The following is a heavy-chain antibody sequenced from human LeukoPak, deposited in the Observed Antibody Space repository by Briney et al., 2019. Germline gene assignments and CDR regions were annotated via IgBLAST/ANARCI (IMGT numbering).Heavy chain of an antibody. CDR1: GCTVSSNY. CDR2: IYSGGST. D-gene: IGHD1-26*01. V-gene: IGHV3-53*01. J-gene: IGHJ4*02. Sequence: GGSLRLSCAASGCTVSSNYMSWVRQAPGKGLEWVSVIYSGGSTYYADSVKGRFTISRDNSKNTLYLQMNSLRAEDTAVYYCARDHGYSGLDYWGQGTLVTVSS. CDR3: ARDHGYSGLDY.